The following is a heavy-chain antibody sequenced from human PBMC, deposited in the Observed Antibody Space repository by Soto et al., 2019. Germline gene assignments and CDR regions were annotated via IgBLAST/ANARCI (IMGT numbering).Heavy chain of an antibody. CDR3: ARPLISGGSSSSWFDDAFDI. D-gene: IGHD6-13*01. Sequence: GESLKISCKGSGYSFTSYWIGWVRQMPGKGLEWMGIIYPGDSDTRYSPSFQGQVTISADKSISTAYLQWSSLKASDTAMYYCARPLISGGSSSSWFDDAFDIWGQGTMVTVSS. CDR2: IYPGDSDT. CDR1: GYSFTSYW. J-gene: IGHJ3*02. V-gene: IGHV5-51*01.